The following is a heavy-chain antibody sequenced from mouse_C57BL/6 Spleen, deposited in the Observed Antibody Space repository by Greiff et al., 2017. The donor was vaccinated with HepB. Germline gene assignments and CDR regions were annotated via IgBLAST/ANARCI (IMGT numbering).Heavy chain of an antibody. CDR2: IYPGDGDT. CDR1: GYAFSSYW. D-gene: IGHD4-1*01. Sequence: VQLQQSGAELVKPGASVKISCKASGYAFSSYWMNWVKQRPGKGLEWIGQIYPGDGDTNYNGKFKGKATLTADKSSSTAYMQLSSLTSEDSAVYFCARSLTGTGAAYWYFDVWGTGTTVTVSS. V-gene: IGHV1-80*01. J-gene: IGHJ1*03. CDR3: ARSLTGTGAAYWYFDV.